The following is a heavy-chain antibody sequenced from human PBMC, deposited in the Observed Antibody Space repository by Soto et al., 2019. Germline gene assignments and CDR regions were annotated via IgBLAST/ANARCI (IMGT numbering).Heavy chain of an antibody. CDR3: TTAWAVVPAAMLAFDI. CDR1: GFTFSNAW. J-gene: IGHJ3*02. Sequence: EVQLVESGGGLVKPGGSLRLSCAASGFTFSNAWMSLVRQAPGKGLELVGRIKSKTDGGTTYYSAPLKGRFTISRDDSKNTLYLQMKRLKNEDTAVYYCTTAWAVVPAAMLAFDIWGQGTMVTVSS. CDR2: IKSKTDGGTT. D-gene: IGHD2-2*01. V-gene: IGHV3-15*01.